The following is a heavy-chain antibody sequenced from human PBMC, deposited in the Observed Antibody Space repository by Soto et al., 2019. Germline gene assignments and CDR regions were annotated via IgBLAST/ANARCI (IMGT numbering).Heavy chain of an antibody. D-gene: IGHD3-9*01. J-gene: IGHJ4*02. V-gene: IGHV3-9*01. CDR2: ISWNSGAI. CDR1: GFTFDDYA. CDR3: AKAMGLDWLARLDC. Sequence: EVQLVESGGGWVQPGRSLRLSCAVSGFTFDDYAMHWVRQAPGEGLEWVSGISWNSGAIGYADSVKGRFTVLRDNAKSTLYLQMNSLRTEDTALYYCAKAMGLDWLARLDCWGQGTLVTVSS.